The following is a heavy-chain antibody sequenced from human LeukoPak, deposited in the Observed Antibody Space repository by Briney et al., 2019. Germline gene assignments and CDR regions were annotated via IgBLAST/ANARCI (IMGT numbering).Heavy chain of an antibody. CDR1: GGSVSSYY. V-gene: IGHV4-59*02. J-gene: IGHJ4*02. Sequence: SETLSLTCTVSGGSVSSYYWSWIRQPPGKGLEWIGYIYYSGSTNYNPSLKSRVTISVDTSKNQFSLRLSSVTAADTAVYYCARARGYSYGIDYWGQGTLVTVSS. CDR2: IYYSGST. D-gene: IGHD5-18*01. CDR3: ARARGYSYGIDY.